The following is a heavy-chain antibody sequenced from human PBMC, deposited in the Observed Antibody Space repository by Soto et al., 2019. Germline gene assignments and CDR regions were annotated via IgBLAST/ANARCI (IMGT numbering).Heavy chain of an antibody. CDR2: INNDGSST. Sequence: GGSLLLSCVASVFTLSIFWMHWVRQAPGKGLVWVSRINNDGSSTAYADSVEGRFTISRDNAKSTLYLQVTSLRAEDTAVYYCARDPLIGNTDYGLDVWGQGTTVTVSS. J-gene: IGHJ6*02. CDR3: ARDPLIGNTDYGLDV. CDR1: VFTLSIFW. V-gene: IGHV3-74*01. D-gene: IGHD2-21*01.